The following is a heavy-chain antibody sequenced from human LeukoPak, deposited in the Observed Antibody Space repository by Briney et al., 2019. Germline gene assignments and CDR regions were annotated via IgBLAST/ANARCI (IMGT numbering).Heavy chain of an antibody. J-gene: IGHJ3*02. CDR1: GGSISSYY. D-gene: IGHD3-9*01. CDR3: ARRLRYFKSDAFDI. Sequence: PSETLSLTCTVSGGSISSYYWSWIRQPPGKGLGWIGYIYYSGSTNYNPSLKSRVTISVDTSKNQFSLKLSSVTAADTAVYYCARRLRYFKSDAFDIWGQGTMVTVSS. V-gene: IGHV4-59*01. CDR2: IYYSGST.